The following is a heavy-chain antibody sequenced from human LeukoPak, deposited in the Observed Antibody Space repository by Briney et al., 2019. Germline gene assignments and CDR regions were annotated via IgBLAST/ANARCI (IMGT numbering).Heavy chain of an antibody. CDR2: IYFSGGT. Sequence: PSETLSLTCTVSGGSISSYYWGWIRQPPGKGLEWIGSIYFSGGTYYNPSLKSRVTISVDTSKNQVSLRLSSVTAADTSVYYCARHSSGWSTNRVWFDPWGQGTLVTVSS. CDR3: ARHSSGWSTNRVWFDP. V-gene: IGHV4-39*01. D-gene: IGHD6-19*01. CDR1: GGSISSYY. J-gene: IGHJ5*02.